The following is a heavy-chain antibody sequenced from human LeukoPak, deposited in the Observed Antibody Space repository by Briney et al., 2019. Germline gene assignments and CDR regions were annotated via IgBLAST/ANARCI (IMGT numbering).Heavy chain of an antibody. CDR2: IVVGSGNT. D-gene: IGHD3-22*01. V-gene: IGHV1-58*02. Sequence: EASVKVSCKASGFTFTSSAMQWVRQARGQRLEWIGWIVVGSGNTNYAQKFQERVTITRDMSTSTAYMELSSLRSEDTAVYYCARGGYYSSDAFDIWGQGTMVTVSS. CDR3: ARGGYYSSDAFDI. CDR1: GFTFTSSA. J-gene: IGHJ3*02.